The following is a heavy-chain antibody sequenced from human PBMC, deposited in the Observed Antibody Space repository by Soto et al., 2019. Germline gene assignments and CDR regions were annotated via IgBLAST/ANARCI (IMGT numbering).Heavy chain of an antibody. CDR3: AGDPYYYGLAF. Sequence: GGSLRLSCAASGFRFSDHYMTWIRQAPGKGLEWVSKISGDSTTMYYADSVKGRFTVSRDNAKNSLYLQMNSVSAEDTAVYYCAGDPYYYGLAFWGQGALVTVSS. J-gene: IGHJ4*02. CDR2: ISGDSTTM. V-gene: IGHV3-11*01. D-gene: IGHD3-10*01. CDR1: GFRFSDHY.